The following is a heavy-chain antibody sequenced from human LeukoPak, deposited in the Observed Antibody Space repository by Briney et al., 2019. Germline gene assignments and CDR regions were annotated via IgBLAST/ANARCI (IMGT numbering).Heavy chain of an antibody. J-gene: IGHJ4*02. Sequence: GGSLRLSCAASGFTFNGYWMSWVRQAPGQGLEWVADIKEDGSEKYYVDSMKGRFTISRDNAKNSLYLQLNNLRVDDTAVYYCARSWAHYDYWGQGTLVTVSS. CDR2: IKEDGSEK. CDR1: GFTFNGYW. CDR3: ARSWAHYDY. D-gene: IGHD6-13*01. V-gene: IGHV3-7*01.